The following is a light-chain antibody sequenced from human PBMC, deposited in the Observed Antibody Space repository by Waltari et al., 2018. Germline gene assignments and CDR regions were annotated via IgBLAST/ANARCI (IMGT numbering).Light chain of an antibody. CDR3: LQYYNTPQT. CDR2: WSS. V-gene: IGKV4-1*01. Sequence: DIVMTQSPDSLAVSLGVRATLNCKSSQSVLYSSNNKNYLAWFQQRPGQPPKLLIYWSSTRESGVPDRFSASGSGTDFTLTISSLQAEDVAVYYCLQYYNTPQTFGQGTRVEIK. J-gene: IGKJ1*01. CDR1: QSVLYSSNNKNY.